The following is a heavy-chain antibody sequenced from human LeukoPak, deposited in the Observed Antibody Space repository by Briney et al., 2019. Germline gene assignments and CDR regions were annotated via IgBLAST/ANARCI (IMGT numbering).Heavy chain of an antibody. Sequence: GGSLRLSCAASGFTFSSYDMHGVGQAPGKGLEWVAVISYDGSNKYYEDSVKGRFTISRDNSKNTLYMQMNSLSAEETAVYYCANDYYDSSDFQNYFDYWGQGTPVTVSS. CDR3: ANDYYDSSDFQNYFDY. CDR2: ISYDGSNK. D-gene: IGHD3-22*01. J-gene: IGHJ4*02. CDR1: GFTFSSYD. V-gene: IGHV3-30*18.